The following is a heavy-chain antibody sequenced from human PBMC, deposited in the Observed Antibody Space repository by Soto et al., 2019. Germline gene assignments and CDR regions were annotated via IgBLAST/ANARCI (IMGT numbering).Heavy chain of an antibody. V-gene: IGHV3-74*01. Sequence: PGGSLRLSCAASGFTFSSYWMHWVRQAPGKGLVWVSRINSDGSSTSYADSVKGRFTISRDNAKNTLYLQMNSLRAEDTAVYYCASVSFTGYSYGPWEDYWGQGTLVTVSS. D-gene: IGHD5-18*01. CDR2: INSDGSST. CDR1: GFTFSSYW. CDR3: ASVSFTGYSYGPWEDY. J-gene: IGHJ4*02.